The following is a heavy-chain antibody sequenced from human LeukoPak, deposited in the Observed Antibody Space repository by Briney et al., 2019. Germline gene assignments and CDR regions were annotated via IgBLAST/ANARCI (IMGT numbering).Heavy chain of an antibody. V-gene: IGHV4-4*02. J-gene: IGHJ3*02. CDR2: IYHSGST. CDR1: GGSISSSNW. D-gene: IGHD2-15*01. Sequence: SGTLSLTCAVSGGSISSSNWWSWARQPPGKGLEWIGEIYHSGSTNYNPSLKSRVTISVDKSKNQFSLKLSSVTAADTAVYYCARDSPVVAAQIFDIWGQGTMVTVSS. CDR3: ARDSPVVAAQIFDI.